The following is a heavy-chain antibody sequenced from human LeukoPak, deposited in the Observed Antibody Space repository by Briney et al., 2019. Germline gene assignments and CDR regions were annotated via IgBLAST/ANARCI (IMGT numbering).Heavy chain of an antibody. V-gene: IGHV3-30-3*01. Sequence: GGSLRLSCAASGSTFSSYAMHWVRQAPGKGLEWVAVISYDGSNKYYADSVKGRFTISRDNSKNTLYLQMNSLRAEDTAVYYCARDRRYYDYVWGSYRSFDYWGQGTLVTVSS. CDR2: ISYDGSNK. J-gene: IGHJ4*02. CDR1: GSTFSSYA. D-gene: IGHD3-16*02. CDR3: ARDRRYYDYVWGSYRSFDY.